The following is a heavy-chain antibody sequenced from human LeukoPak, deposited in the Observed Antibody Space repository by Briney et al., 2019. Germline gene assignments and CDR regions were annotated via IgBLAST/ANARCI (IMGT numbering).Heavy chain of an antibody. CDR3: TTLHRRRILRYFDLGTYYFDY. J-gene: IGHJ4*02. V-gene: IGHV3-15*01. CDR2: IKSKTDGGTT. CDR1: GFTFSNAW. D-gene: IGHD3-9*01. Sequence: PGGSLRLSCAASGFTFSNAWMSWVRQAPGKGLEWVGRIKSKTDGGTTDYAAPVKGRFTISRDDSKNTLYLQMNSLKTEDTAVYYCTTLHRRRILRYFDLGTYYFDYWGQGTLVTVSS.